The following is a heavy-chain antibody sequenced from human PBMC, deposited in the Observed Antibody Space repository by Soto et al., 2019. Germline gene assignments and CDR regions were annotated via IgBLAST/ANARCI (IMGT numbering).Heavy chain of an antibody. CDR3: ARGSAPYYYDSSGPEFDY. D-gene: IGHD3-22*01. Sequence: EVQLVESGGGLVQPGGSLRLSCAASGFTFSSYDMHWVRQATGKGLEWVSAIGTAGDTYYPGSVKGRFTISRENAKNSXXLQMNSLRAGDTAVYYCARGSAPYYYDSSGPEFDYWGQGTLVTVSS. CDR2: IGTAGDT. CDR1: GFTFSSYD. J-gene: IGHJ4*02. V-gene: IGHV3-13*04.